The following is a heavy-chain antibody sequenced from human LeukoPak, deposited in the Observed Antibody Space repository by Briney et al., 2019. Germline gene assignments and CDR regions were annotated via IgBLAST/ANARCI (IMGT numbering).Heavy chain of an antibody. D-gene: IGHD5-24*01. CDR2: IYYSGYT. J-gene: IGHJ4*02. Sequence: PSETLSLTCTVSGGSISSGGYYWSWIRQHPGKGLEWIGYIYYSGYTYYNPSLKSRVTISVDTSKNQFSLKLSSVTAADTAVYYCATQEMATIRGFDYWGQGILVTVSS. CDR3: ATQEMATIRGFDY. CDR1: GGSISSGGYY. V-gene: IGHV4-39*01.